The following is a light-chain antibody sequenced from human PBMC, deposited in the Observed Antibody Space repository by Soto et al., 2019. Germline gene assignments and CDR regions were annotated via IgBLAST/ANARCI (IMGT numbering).Light chain of an antibody. CDR1: ESLVHKDGNTY. Sequence: DIVVTQTPLASPVALGQAASSSCRSSESLVHKDGNTYLSWFHQRPGQPPRLLIYKVSVRFSGVPDRFSGSGAGTDFTLTISRVETEDVGVYYCMQATQSPWTFGQGTTGDIK. CDR3: MQATQSPWT. CDR2: KVS. V-gene: IGKV2-24*01. J-gene: IGKJ1*01.